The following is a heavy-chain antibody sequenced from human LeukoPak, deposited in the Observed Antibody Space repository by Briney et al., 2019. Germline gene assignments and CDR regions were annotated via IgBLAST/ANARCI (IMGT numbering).Heavy chain of an antibody. D-gene: IGHD2-21*01. J-gene: IGHJ4*02. CDR3: AGFRSTVAWASFDY. Sequence: SETLSLTCIVSGSISSYYWTWIRQPPGKGLEWIGHSYFTGNPNYNPSLKSRVTISVDPPKNQFSLKLTSVTAADTAVYYCAGFRSTVAWASFDYWGQGILVTVSS. CDR2: SYFTGNP. V-gene: IGHV4-59*08. CDR1: GSISSYY.